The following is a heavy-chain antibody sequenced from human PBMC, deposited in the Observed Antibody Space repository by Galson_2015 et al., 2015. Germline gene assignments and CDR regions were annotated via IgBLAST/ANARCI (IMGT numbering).Heavy chain of an antibody. D-gene: IGHD6-19*01. CDR1: GDSVSSNSAA. V-gene: IGHV6-1*01. Sequence: CAISGDSVSSNSAAWNWIRQSPSRGLEWLGRTYYRSKWYNDYAVSVKSRITINPDTSKNQFSLQLNSVTPEDSAVYYCASSSTARIAVAGTRVYYYYMDVWGKGTTVTVSS. J-gene: IGHJ6*03. CDR3: ASSSTARIAVAGTRVYYYYMDV. CDR2: TYYRSKWYN.